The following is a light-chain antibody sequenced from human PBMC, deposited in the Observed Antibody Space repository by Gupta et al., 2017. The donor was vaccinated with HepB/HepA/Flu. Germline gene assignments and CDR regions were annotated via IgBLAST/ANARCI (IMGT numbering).Light chain of an antibody. V-gene: IGKV3-15*01. CDR2: GAS. Sequence: EIVMTPSPATLSVSPGETATFSCRARQSVSSNLAWYQQKPVQAPRLLIDGASTRATGIPARLSGSGSGTEFTLTISSLQSEDCAVYYCQQYNNWPLWTFGQGTKVEIK. J-gene: IGKJ1*01. CDR3: QQYNNWPLWT. CDR1: QSVSSN.